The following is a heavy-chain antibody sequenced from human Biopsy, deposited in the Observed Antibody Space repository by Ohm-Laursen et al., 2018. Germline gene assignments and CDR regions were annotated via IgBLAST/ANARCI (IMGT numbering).Heavy chain of an antibody. CDR3: AKAGRGYIDY. J-gene: IGHJ4*02. V-gene: IGHV3-74*01. Sequence: SLRLSCAASGFTFSSSWMHWVRQAPGKGLEWVSRFNSDGTDTTYADSVKGQFTISRDNAKNTLYLQMNSLRVEDTAVYYCAKAGRGYIDYWGQGTLVIVSS. CDR1: GFTFSSSW. CDR2: FNSDGTDT. D-gene: IGHD5-18*01.